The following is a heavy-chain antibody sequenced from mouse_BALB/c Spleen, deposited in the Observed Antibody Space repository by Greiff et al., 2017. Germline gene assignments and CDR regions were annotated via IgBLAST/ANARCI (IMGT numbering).Heavy chain of an antibody. CDR2: ISSGSSTI. J-gene: IGHJ4*01. CDR3: ARALYGNYLYYYAMDY. D-gene: IGHD2-1*01. CDR1: GFTFSSFG. V-gene: IGHV5-17*02. Sequence: EVQRVESGGGLVQPGGSRKLSCAASGFTFSSFGMHWVRQAPEKGLEWVAYISSGSSTIYYADTVKGRFTISRDNPKNTLFLQMTSLRSEDTAMYYCARALYGNYLYYYAMDYWGQGTSVTVSS.